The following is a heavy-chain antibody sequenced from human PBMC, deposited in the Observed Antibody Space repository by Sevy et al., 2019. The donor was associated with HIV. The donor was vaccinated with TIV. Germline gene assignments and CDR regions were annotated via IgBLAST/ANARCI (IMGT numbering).Heavy chain of an antibody. J-gene: IGHJ4*02. Sequence: GGSLRLSCAASGFTFSSYAMSWVRQAPGKGLEWVSGISGSADRTNYADSVKGRFTVSRDNSKNTVYLQMNSLRAEDTAMYYCANRLAGSSGWSFDYAGQGTLVTVSS. V-gene: IGHV3-23*01. CDR2: ISGSADRT. D-gene: IGHD6-13*01. CDR3: ANRLAGSSGWSFDY. CDR1: GFTFSSYA.